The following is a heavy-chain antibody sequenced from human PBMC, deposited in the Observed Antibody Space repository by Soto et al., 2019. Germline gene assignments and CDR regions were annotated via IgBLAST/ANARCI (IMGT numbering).Heavy chain of an antibody. D-gene: IGHD5-12*01. CDR2: TYYRSKWYN. CDR1: GDSVSSNSAA. CDR3: ARSFGGYDSIPNYYYMDV. V-gene: IGHV6-1*01. Sequence: PSQTLSLTCAISGDSVSSNSAAWNWIRQSPSRGLDWLGRTYYRSKWYNDYAVSVKSRITINPDTSKNQFSLQLNSVTPEDTAVYYCARSFGGYDSIPNYYYMDVWGKGTTVTVSS. J-gene: IGHJ6*03.